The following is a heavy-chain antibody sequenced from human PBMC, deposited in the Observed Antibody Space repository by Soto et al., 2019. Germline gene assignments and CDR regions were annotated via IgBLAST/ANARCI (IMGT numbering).Heavy chain of an antibody. J-gene: IGHJ6*02. CDR1: GFTFSSYS. CDR3: ARDPAPILEWLLYGMDV. CDR2: ISSSSSYI. V-gene: IGHV3-21*01. Sequence: GGSLRLSCAASGFTFSSYSMNWVRQAPGKGLEWVSSISSSSSYIYYADSVKGRFTISRDNAKNSLYLQMNSLRAEDTAVYYCARDPAPILEWLLYGMDVWGQGTTVTSP. D-gene: IGHD3-3*01.